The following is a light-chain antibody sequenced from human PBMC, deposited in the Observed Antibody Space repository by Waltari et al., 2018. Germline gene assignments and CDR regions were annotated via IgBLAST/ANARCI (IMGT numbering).Light chain of an antibody. CDR3: SSYAGSNFVV. CDR1: SSDVGGYNY. CDR2: EVS. Sequence: QSALAQPPSASGSPGQSVTISCPATSSDVGGYNYVSWYQQHPGKAPKLMIYEVSKRPSGVPDRFSGSKSGNTASLTVSGLQAEDEAAYYCSSYAGSNFVVFGGGTKVTVL. J-gene: IGLJ2*01. V-gene: IGLV2-8*01.